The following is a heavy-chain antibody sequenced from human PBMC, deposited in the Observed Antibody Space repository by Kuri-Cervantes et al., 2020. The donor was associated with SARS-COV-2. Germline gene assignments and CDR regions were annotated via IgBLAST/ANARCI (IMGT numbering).Heavy chain of an antibody. CDR3: ARDLYGVLYYFDY. V-gene: IGHV3-30*04. CDR1: GFTFSSYA. J-gene: IGHJ4*02. D-gene: IGHD4-17*01. Sequence: GGSLRLSCAASGFTFSSYAMHWVRQAPGKGLEWVAVISYDGSNKYYADSVKGRFTISRDNSKNTLYLQMNSLRAEDTAVYYCARDLYGVLYYFDYWSQGTLVTVSS. CDR2: ISYDGSNK.